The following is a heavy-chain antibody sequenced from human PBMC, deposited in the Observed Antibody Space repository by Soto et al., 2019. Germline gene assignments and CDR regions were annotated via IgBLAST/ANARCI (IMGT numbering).Heavy chain of an antibody. CDR2: ISGSGGST. D-gene: IGHD3-3*01. V-gene: IGHV3-23*01. CDR3: AKDKEMVLEWSFRYYYGMDV. Sequence: EVQLLESGGGLVQPGGSLRLSCAASGFTFSSYAMSWVRQAPGKGLEWVSAISGSGGSTYYADSVKGRFTISRDNSKNTLYLQMNSLRAEDTAVYYCAKDKEMVLEWSFRYYYGMDVWGQGTTVTVSS. J-gene: IGHJ6*02. CDR1: GFTFSSYA.